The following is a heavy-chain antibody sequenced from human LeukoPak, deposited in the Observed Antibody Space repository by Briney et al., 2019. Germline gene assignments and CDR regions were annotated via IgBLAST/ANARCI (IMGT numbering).Heavy chain of an antibody. CDR3: ARGRGCSTMACYPDY. V-gene: IGHV3-21*01. J-gene: IGHJ4*02. Sequence: PGGSLRLSCAASGFAISDYTINWVRQAPGKGLEWVSSISPSSSYIYYADSVKGRFTISRDNDKKSLYLQMNSLRAEDTALYYCARGRGCSTMACYPDYWGQGTLVTVSS. CDR2: ISPSSSYI. CDR1: GFAISDYT. D-gene: IGHD3-10*01.